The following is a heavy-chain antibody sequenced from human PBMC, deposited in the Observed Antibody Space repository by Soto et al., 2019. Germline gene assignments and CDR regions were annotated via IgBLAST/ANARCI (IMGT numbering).Heavy chain of an antibody. CDR2: INHSGST. J-gene: IGHJ6*02. V-gene: IGHV4-34*01. CDR1: GGSFSDYY. Sequence: PSETLSLTCVVYGGSFSDYYWSWIRQPPGKGLEWIGKINHSGSTTYNPSLKSRVTISVDTSKSQFSLKLSSVTAADTAVYYCARYDGVVLSGYYYYYGMDVWGQGTTVTVSS. CDR3: ARYDGVVLSGYYYYYGMDV. D-gene: IGHD2-8*01.